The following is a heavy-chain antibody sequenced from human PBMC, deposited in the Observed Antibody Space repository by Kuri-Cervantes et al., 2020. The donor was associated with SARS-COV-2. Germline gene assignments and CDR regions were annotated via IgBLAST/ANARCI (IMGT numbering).Heavy chain of an antibody. Sequence: GESLKISCAASGFTFSSYGMHWVRQAPGKGLEWVAVISYDGSNKYYADSVKGRFTISRDSSKNTLYLQMNSLRAEDTAVYYCAKAKTTVTTFDYWGQGTLVTVSS. CDR1: GFTFSSYG. V-gene: IGHV3-30*18. CDR2: ISYDGSNK. D-gene: IGHD4-17*01. CDR3: AKAKTTVTTFDY. J-gene: IGHJ4*02.